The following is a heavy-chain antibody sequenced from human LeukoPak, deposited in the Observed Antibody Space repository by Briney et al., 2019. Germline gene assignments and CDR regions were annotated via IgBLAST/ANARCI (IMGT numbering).Heavy chain of an antibody. J-gene: IGHJ4*02. CDR1: GGSISSYY. CDR3: ARFYYYDSSGYGSLFDY. Sequence: PSETLSLTCTVSGGSISSYYWSWIRQPPGKGLEWIGYIYYSGSTNYNPSLKSRVTISVDTSKNQFSLKLSSVTAADTAVYYCARFYYYDSSGYGSLFDYWGQGTLVTVSS. D-gene: IGHD3-22*01. V-gene: IGHV4-59*01. CDR2: IYYSGST.